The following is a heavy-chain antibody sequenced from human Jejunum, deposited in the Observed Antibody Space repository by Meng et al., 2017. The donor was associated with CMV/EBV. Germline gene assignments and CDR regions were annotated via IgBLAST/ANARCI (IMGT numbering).Heavy chain of an antibody. CDR3: VRLSGEGYSLDNYGMDV. D-gene: IGHD1-1*01. V-gene: IGHV5-51*01. Sequence: YWIGWVRQMAGKGLESMGSVYPDDSDTRYSPSFQGQVTISADKSISTAYLQWTSLKASDTAMYYCVRLSGEGYSLDNYGMDVWGQGTTVTVSS. CDR1: YW. CDR2: VYPDDSDT. J-gene: IGHJ6*02.